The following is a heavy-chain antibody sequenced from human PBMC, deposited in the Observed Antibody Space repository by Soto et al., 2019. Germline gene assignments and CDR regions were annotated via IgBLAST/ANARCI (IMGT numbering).Heavy chain of an antibody. CDR1: GFTFSSYA. Sequence: VQLLESGGGLVQPGGSLRLSCAASGFTFSSYAMSWVRQAPGKGLEWVSAISGSGGSTYYADSVKGRFTISRDNSKNTLYLQMNSLRAEDTAVYYCAKDFFYDSSGYYAPCFDYWGQGTLVTVSS. V-gene: IGHV3-23*01. CDR3: AKDFFYDSSGYYAPCFDY. J-gene: IGHJ4*02. CDR2: ISGSGGST. D-gene: IGHD3-22*01.